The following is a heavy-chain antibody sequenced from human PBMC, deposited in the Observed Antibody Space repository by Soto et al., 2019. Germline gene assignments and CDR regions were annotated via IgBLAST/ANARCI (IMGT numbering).Heavy chain of an antibody. CDR1: GFTFSSYG. J-gene: IGHJ4*02. D-gene: IGHD3-22*01. Sequence: PGGSLRLSCAASGFTFSSYGMHWVRQAPGKGLEWVAVISYDGSNKYYADSVKGRFTISRDNSKNTLYLQMNSLRAEDTAVYYCAKETRGDYYDSSAPGDYWGQGTLVTVSS. CDR3: AKETRGDYYDSSAPGDY. V-gene: IGHV3-30*18. CDR2: ISYDGSNK.